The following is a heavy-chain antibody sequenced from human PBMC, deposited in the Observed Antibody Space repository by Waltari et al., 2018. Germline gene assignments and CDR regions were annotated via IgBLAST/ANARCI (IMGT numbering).Heavy chain of an antibody. V-gene: IGHV1-2*04. CDR3: ASVLTGSPKGAFDI. CDR2: INPNSGGT. Sequence: QVQLVQSGAEVKKPGASVTVPCEASGYTFTGYYMHWVPTAPGQGLEWMGWINPNSGGTNYAQKFQGWVTMTRDTSISTAYMELSRLRSDDTAVYYCASVLTGSPKGAFDIWGQGTMVTVSS. D-gene: IGHD3-9*01. J-gene: IGHJ3*02. CDR1: GYTFTGYY.